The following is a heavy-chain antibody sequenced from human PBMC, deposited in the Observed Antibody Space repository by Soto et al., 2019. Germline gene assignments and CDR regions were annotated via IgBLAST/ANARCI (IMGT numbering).Heavy chain of an antibody. J-gene: IGHJ5*02. Sequence: QVQLVQSGAEVKKPGSSVKVSCKASGGTFSSYAISWVRQAPGQGLEWMGGIIPIFGTANYAQKFQGRVTITADESTSTAYMELISLRSEDTDVYYCARESRGYDFWSGYLKNWFDPWGQGTLVTVSS. CDR1: GGTFSSYA. D-gene: IGHD3-3*01. CDR3: ARESRGYDFWSGYLKNWFDP. V-gene: IGHV1-69*01. CDR2: IIPIFGTA.